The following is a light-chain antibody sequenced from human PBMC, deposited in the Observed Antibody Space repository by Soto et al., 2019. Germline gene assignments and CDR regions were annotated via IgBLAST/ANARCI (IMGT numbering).Light chain of an antibody. CDR3: LLDFRYFWA. CDR1: QAIRTA. Sequence: AIQLTQSPSSLSSSVGERVTITCRASQAIRTALGWYQQRPGKVPKLLIYAASTWQSGVPSRCIGSGSGTDFTLTISSLQPEDFATYYCLLDFRYFWAFGQGTKVEIK. CDR2: AAS. J-gene: IGKJ1*01. V-gene: IGKV1-6*01.